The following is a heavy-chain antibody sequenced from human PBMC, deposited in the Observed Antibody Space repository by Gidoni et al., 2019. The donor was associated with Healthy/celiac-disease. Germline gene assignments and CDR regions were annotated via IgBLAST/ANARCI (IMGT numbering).Heavy chain of an antibody. CDR2: ISYAGSNT. J-gene: IGHJ6*02. Sequence: QVQLVESGGGGVQPGRALRRPCAACGCTVSSYAMPWVRQAPGKGREWVAVISYAGSNTSYADSVKGRFTISRDNSKNTLYLQMNSLSAEDTAVYYCAREPRGFGELLLDYYYGMDVWGQGTTVTVSS. D-gene: IGHD3-10*01. CDR3: AREPRGFGELLLDYYYGMDV. V-gene: IGHV3-30-3*01. CDR1: GCTVSSYA.